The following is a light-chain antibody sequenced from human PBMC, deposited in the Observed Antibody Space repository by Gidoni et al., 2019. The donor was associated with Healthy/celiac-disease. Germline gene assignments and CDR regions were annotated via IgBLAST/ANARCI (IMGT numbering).Light chain of an antibody. CDR3: AAWDDSLSGVV. CDR2: RNN. J-gene: IGLJ2*01. CDR1: SSNIGSNY. V-gene: IGLV1-47*01. Sequence: QSVLTQPPSASGTPGQRVTISCSGSSSNIGSNYVYWYQQLPGTAPKLLIYRNNQRPSGVPDRFSGSKSGTSASLAISGLRSEDEAEYYCAAWDDSLSGVVFDGGTKLTVL.